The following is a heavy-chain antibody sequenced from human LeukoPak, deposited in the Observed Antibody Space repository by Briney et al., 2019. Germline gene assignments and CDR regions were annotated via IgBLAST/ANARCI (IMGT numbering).Heavy chain of an antibody. CDR1: GGSISSGGYY. Sequence: SETLSLTCTVSGGSISSGGYYWSWIRQHPGKGLEWIGYIYYSGSTYYNPSLKSRVTISVDTSKNQFSLKLSSVTAADTAVYYCARAHNWNYYPWGQGTQVTVSS. D-gene: IGHD1-7*01. CDR2: IYYSGST. CDR3: ARAHNWNYYP. J-gene: IGHJ5*02. V-gene: IGHV4-31*03.